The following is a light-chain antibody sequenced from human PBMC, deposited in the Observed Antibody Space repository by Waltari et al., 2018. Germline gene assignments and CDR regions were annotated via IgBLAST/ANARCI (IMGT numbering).Light chain of an antibody. V-gene: IGKV3-11*01. CDR2: DTS. J-gene: IGKJ4*01. CDR1: QTVDTY. Sequence: DIVLTQSPATLSLSPGERATLSCRASQTVDTYLAWYQQRPGQAPRLLIYDTSNRATGIPDRFSGSGSETDFTLTISSLEPEDFAVYYCQQRRRWPLTFGGGSKVEI. CDR3: QQRRRWPLT.